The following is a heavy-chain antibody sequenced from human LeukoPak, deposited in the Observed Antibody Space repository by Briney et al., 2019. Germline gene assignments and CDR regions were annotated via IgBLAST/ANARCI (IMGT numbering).Heavy chain of an antibody. J-gene: IGHJ4*02. D-gene: IGHD1-26*01. CDR2: ISAYNGNT. CDR3: ARGNRDIDLSIVGVHWFDY. V-gene: IGHV1-18*01. Sequence: GASVKVSCKASGYTFTSYGISWVRQAPGQGLEWMGWISAYNGNTNYAQKLQGRVTMTTDTSTSTAYMELRSLRSDDTAVYYCARGNRDIDLSIVGVHWFDYWGQGTLVTVSS. CDR1: GYTFTSYG.